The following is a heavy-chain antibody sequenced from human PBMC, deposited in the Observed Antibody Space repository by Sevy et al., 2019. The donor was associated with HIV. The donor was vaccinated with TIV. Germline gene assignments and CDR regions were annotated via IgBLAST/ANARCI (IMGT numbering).Heavy chain of an antibody. J-gene: IGHJ5*02. CDR2: IYYSGRT. Sequence: SETLSLTCTVSGGSISSYYWSWIRQPPGKGLEWIGYIYYSGRTNYNPSLKSRVTISVDTSKNQFSLKLSSVTAADTAVYYCARDRCSSTSCRRGWFDPWGQGTLVTVSS. CDR1: GGSISSYY. CDR3: ARDRCSSTSCRRGWFDP. V-gene: IGHV4-59*01. D-gene: IGHD2-2*01.